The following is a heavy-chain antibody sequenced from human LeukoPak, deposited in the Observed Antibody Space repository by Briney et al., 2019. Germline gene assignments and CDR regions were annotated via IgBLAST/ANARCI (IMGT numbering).Heavy chain of an antibody. CDR2: IYTSGST. CDR3: ARDLADYYDSSGYYRNAFDI. V-gene: IGHV4-39*07. CDR1: GGSISSSSYY. J-gene: IGHJ3*02. Sequence: SETLSLTCTVSGGSISSSSYYWGWIRQPPGKGLEWIGRIYTSGSTNYNPSLKSRVTMSVDTSKNQFSLKLSSVTAADTAVYYCARDLADYYDSSGYYRNAFDIWGQGTMVTVSS. D-gene: IGHD3-22*01.